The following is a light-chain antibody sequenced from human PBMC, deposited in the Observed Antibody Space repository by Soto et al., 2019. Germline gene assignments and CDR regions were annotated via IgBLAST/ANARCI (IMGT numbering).Light chain of an antibody. J-gene: IGKJ5*01. CDR2: GAS. V-gene: IGKV3-15*01. Sequence: EIVMPQSPATLSVSPGARAPLSCRASQSVGSSLAWYQQEPGQAPRLLIYGASTRATGIPARFSGSGSGTEFTLTIRSLQSEDLAVYFCQKYKNWPPITVGKGTRLAI. CDR1: QSVGSS. CDR3: QKYKNWPPIT.